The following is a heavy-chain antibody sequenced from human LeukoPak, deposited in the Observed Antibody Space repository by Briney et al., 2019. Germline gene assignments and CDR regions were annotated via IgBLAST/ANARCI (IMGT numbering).Heavy chain of an antibody. CDR2: INSDGSNT. CDR1: GFTLSTYW. V-gene: IGHV3-74*01. Sequence: PGGSLRLSCAASGFTLSTYWMHWVRQAPGKGLVWDSRINSDGSNTTYADSVKGRFTISRDNAKNSLYLQMNSLRAEDTAVYYCARNWLQYRVWGFAFDIWGQGTMVTVSS. D-gene: IGHD5-24*01. CDR3: ARNWLQYRVWGFAFDI. J-gene: IGHJ3*02.